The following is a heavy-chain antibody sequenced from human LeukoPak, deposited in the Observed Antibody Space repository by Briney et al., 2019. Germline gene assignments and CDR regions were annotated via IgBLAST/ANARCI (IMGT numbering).Heavy chain of an antibody. Sequence: PGRSLRLSCATSGFTFSNYGMHWVRQAPGKGLEWVAVIWHDASNKYYADSVKGRFTVSRDNSKNTLYLQMNSLRAEDTAVYYCANNFDYWGQGTLVTVSS. V-gene: IGHV3-33*03. CDR2: IWHDASNK. CDR3: ANNFDY. CDR1: GFTFSNYG. J-gene: IGHJ4*02.